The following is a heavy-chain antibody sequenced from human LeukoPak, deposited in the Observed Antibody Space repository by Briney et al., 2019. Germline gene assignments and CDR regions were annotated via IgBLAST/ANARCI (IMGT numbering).Heavy chain of an antibody. CDR2: IYSGGTT. CDR3: ARWGSGSYHFFDY. CDR1: GFTFSSCA. V-gene: IGHV3-53*01. D-gene: IGHD1-26*01. J-gene: IGHJ4*02. Sequence: GGSLRLSCAASGFTFSSCAMSWVRQAPGKGLEWVSVIYSGGTTYYADSVKGRFTLSRDNSKNTLYLQMNSLRAEDTAVYYCARWGSGSYHFFDYWGQGTLVTVSS.